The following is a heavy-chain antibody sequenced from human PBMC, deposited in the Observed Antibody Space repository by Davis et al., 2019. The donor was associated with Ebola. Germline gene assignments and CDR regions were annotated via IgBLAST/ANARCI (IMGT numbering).Heavy chain of an antibody. D-gene: IGHD5-24*01. V-gene: IGHV3-NL1*01. CDR1: GFTFSSYS. Sequence: GESLKISCAASGFTFSSYSMIWVRQAPGKGLEWVSVIYIGGRGSGTYYADSVKGRFTISRDDSQNTVYLQMNSLRAEDTAVYYCAKDLERSDDYWGQGTLVTVSS. CDR2: IYIGGRGSGT. CDR3: AKDLERSDDY. J-gene: IGHJ4*02.